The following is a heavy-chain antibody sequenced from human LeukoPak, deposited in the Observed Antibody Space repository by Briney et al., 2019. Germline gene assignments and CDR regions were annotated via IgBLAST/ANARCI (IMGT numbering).Heavy chain of an antibody. D-gene: IGHD3-10*01. V-gene: IGHV7-4-1*02. J-gene: IGHJ4*02. CDR2: IHPSTGNP. Sequence: ASVKVSCKASGYSFTNYAMNWVRQAPGQGLEWMGWIHPSTGNPTYAQGFTGRFVFSLDTSVSTAYLQISSLKAEDTAVYYCARGGPGIDYWGQGTLVTVSS. CDR1: GYSFTNYA. CDR3: ARGGPGIDY.